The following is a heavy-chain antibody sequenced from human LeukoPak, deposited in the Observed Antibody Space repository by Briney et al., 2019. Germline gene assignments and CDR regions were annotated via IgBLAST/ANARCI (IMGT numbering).Heavy chain of an antibody. V-gene: IGHV4-34*01. D-gene: IGHD2-15*01. CDR3: ARGVYCSGGNCYLPLDS. CDR1: GGSFSGYY. J-gene: IGHJ4*02. CDR2: INHSGST. Sequence: SETLSLPCAVYGGSFSGYYWSWIRQPPGKGLEWIGEINHSGSTNYSPSLQSRVTIPVDTSKNQFSLKLSSVTAADTAVYYCARGVYCSGGNCYLPLDSWGQGTLVTVSS.